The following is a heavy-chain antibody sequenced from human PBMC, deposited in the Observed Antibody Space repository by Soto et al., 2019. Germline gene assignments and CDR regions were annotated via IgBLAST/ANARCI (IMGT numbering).Heavy chain of an antibody. V-gene: IGHV3-23*01. Sequence: EVQLLESGGGLVQPGGSLRLSCAASGFTFSTYAMSWVRQAPGKGLEWDSTISGSGGSTYYADTVKGRFIISRDNSKNTLYLQMSSLRAEDTALYYCAKDQHFDYGGGMDVWGQGTTVTVSS. CDR2: ISGSGGST. J-gene: IGHJ6*02. CDR3: AKDQHFDYGGGMDV. D-gene: IGHD4-17*01. CDR1: GFTFSTYA.